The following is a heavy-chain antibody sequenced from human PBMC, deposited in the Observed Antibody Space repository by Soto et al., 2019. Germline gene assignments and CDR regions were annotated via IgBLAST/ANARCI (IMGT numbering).Heavy chain of an antibody. Sequence: SETLSLTCTVSGGSISSGGYYWSWIRQHPGKGLEWIGYIYYSGSTYYNPSLKSRVTISVDTSKNQFSLKLSSVTAADTAVYYCARGANSGYDPGSYSWFDPWGQGTLVTVSS. D-gene: IGHD5-12*01. CDR3: ARGANSGYDPGSYSWFDP. V-gene: IGHV4-31*03. CDR1: GGSISSGGYY. J-gene: IGHJ5*02. CDR2: IYYSGST.